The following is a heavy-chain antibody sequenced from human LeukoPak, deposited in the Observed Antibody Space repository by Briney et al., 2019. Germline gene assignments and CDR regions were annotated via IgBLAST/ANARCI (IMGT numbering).Heavy chain of an antibody. D-gene: IGHD2-21*02. CDR1: GGSISSGGYY. Sequence: PSETLSLTCTVSGGSISSGGYYWSWIRQHPGKGLEWIGYIYYSGSTYYNPSLKSRVTISVVTSKNQFSLKLSSVTAADTAVYYCAGLCGGDCYSDYWGQGTLVTVSS. J-gene: IGHJ4*02. CDR2: IYYSGST. V-gene: IGHV4-31*03. CDR3: AGLCGGDCYSDY.